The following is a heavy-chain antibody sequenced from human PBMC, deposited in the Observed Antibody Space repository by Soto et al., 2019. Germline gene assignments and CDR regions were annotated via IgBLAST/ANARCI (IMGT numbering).Heavy chain of an antibody. CDR2: IYYSGST. CDR1: GGSISSSSYY. CDR3: ARHSEYSGYDWGY. V-gene: IGHV4-39*01. J-gene: IGHJ4*02. Sequence: QLQLQESGPGLVKPSETLSLTCTVSGGSISSSSYYWGWIRQPPGKGLEWIGSIYYSGSTYYNPSLKSRVTISVDTSKNQFSLKLSSVTAADTAVYYCARHSEYSGYDWGYWGQGTLVTVSS. D-gene: IGHD5-12*01.